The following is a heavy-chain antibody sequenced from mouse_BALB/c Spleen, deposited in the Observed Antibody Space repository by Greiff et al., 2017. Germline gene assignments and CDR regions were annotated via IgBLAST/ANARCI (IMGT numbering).Heavy chain of an antibody. Sequence: EVQGVESGGGLVKPGGSLKLSCAASGFTFSSYAMSWVRQTPEKRLEWVASISSGGSTYYPDSVKGRFTISRDNARNILYLQMSSLRSEDTAMYYCARAYMMTTEAWFAYWGQGTLVTVSA. CDR2: ISSGGST. D-gene: IGHD2-4*01. V-gene: IGHV5-6-5*01. CDR3: ARAYMMTTEAWFAY. J-gene: IGHJ3*01. CDR1: GFTFSSYA.